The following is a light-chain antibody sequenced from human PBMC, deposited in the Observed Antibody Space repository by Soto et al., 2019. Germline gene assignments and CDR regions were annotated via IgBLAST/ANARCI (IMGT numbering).Light chain of an antibody. CDR3: QQYGSPPQT. V-gene: IGKV3-20*01. CDR2: GAS. J-gene: IGKJ1*01. Sequence: EIVRTQSPATLSVSPGERATLYCRASQSVSSNHLAWYQQKPGQAPRLLIYGASSRATGIPDRFSGSGSGTDFTLTISRLEPEDFVVYYCQQYGSPPQTFGQGTKVDIK. CDR1: QSVSSNH.